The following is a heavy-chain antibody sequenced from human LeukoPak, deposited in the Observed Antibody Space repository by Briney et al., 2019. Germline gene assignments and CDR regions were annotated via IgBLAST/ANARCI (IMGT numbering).Heavy chain of an antibody. CDR1: GGTFSSYA. CDR2: ISAYNGNT. Sequence: ASVKVSCKASGGTFSSYAISWVRQAPGQGLEWMGWISAYNGNTNYAQKLQGRVTMTTDTSTSTAYMELRSLRSDDTAVYYCAREARSSWSAFIYYYMDVWGKGTTVTVSS. J-gene: IGHJ6*03. V-gene: IGHV1-18*01. CDR3: AREARSSWSAFIYYYMDV. D-gene: IGHD6-13*01.